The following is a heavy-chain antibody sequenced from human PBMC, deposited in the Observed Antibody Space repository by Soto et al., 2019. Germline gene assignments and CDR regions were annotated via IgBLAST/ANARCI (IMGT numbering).Heavy chain of an antibody. CDR2: IKQDGSEK. CDR1: GFTFSSYW. J-gene: IGHJ5*02. V-gene: IGHV3-7*01. D-gene: IGHD3-3*01. CDR3: ARDRRDYDFWSGYPDP. Sequence: GGSLRLSCAASGFTFSSYWMSWVRQAPGKGLEWVANIKQDGSEKYYVDYVKGRFTISRDNAKNSLYLQMNSLRAEDTILYYCARDRRDYDFWSGYPDPWGQGTLVTVSS.